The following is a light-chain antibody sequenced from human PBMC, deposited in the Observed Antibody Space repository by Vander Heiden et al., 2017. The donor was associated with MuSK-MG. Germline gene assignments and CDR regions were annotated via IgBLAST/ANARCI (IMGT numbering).Light chain of an antibody. J-gene: IGKJ1*01. CDR1: QSILAVSDNKNY. Sequence: DIGMTQSPDSLAVSLRERPTINCKSSQSILAVSDNKNYLAWYLQESGQPPKLIMSGASTRESRVPDRFSGSGSETDFISTICSLQAEDVAVYYCQQCYSAPQTFGPGTKVEIK. V-gene: IGKV4-1*01. CDR2: GAS. CDR3: QQCYSAPQT.